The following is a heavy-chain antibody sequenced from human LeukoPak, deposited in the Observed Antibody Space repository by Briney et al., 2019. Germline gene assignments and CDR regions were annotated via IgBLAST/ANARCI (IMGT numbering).Heavy chain of an antibody. V-gene: IGHV3-30*02. Sequence: GGSLRLSCAASGFTFSSYGMHWVRQAPGKGLEWVAFIRYDGSNKYYADSVKGRFTISRDNSKNTLYLQMSSLRAEDTAVYYCAKDYVTMIVVVNDAFDIWGQGTMVTVSS. CDR2: IRYDGSNK. J-gene: IGHJ3*02. CDR1: GFTFSSYG. CDR3: AKDYVTMIVVVNDAFDI. D-gene: IGHD3-22*01.